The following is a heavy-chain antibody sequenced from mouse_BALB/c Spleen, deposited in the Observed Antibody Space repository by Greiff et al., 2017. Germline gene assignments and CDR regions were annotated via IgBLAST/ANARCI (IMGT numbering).Heavy chain of an antibody. J-gene: IGHJ2*01. D-gene: IGHD2-14*01. Sequence: EVKLLESGPGLVKPSQSLSLTCTVTGYSITSDYAWNWIRQFPGNKLEWMGYISYSGSTSYNPSLKSRISITRDTSKNQFFLQLNSVTTEDTATYYCARTYYRYDEYYFDYWGQGTTLTVSS. CDR2: ISYSGST. CDR1: GYSITSDYA. CDR3: ARTYYRYDEYYFDY. V-gene: IGHV3-2*02.